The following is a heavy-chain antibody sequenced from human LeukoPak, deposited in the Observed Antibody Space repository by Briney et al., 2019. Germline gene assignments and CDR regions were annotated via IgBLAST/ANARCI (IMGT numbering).Heavy chain of an antibody. D-gene: IGHD4-23*01. V-gene: IGHV3-23*01. Sequence: GGTLRLSCEGSGFTFSSYGMSWVRQAPGKGLEWVSVISGRGRKTYYADSVKGQFTICRDNSKNTLYLQLNSLRVEDTAVYYCAKAVPKAVVTPSFDYWGQGTLVTVSS. J-gene: IGHJ4*02. CDR2: ISGRGRKT. CDR3: AKAVPKAVVTPSFDY. CDR1: GFTFSSYG.